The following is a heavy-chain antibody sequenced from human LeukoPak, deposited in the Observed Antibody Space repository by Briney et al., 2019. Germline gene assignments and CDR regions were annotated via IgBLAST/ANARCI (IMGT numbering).Heavy chain of an antibody. CDR1: GFTFSSYA. CDR2: ISGSGGST. D-gene: IGHD6-13*01. J-gene: IGHJ4*02. V-gene: IGHV3-23*01. CDR3: ATGEGGYSSSQGSY. Sequence: PGGSLRLSCAASGFTFSSYAMSWVRQAPGKGLEWVSAISGSGGSTYYADSVKGRFTISRDNSKNTLYLQMNSLRAEDTAVYYCATGEGGYSSSQGSYWGQGTLVTVSS.